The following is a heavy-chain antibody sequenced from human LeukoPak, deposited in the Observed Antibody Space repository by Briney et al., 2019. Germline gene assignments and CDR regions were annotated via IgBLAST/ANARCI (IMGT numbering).Heavy chain of an antibody. CDR1: GYTFTGYY. CDR3: ARDISSSWYGYYYYYMDV. V-gene: IGHV7-4-1*02. D-gene: IGHD6-13*01. J-gene: IGHJ6*03. Sequence: ASVKVSCKASGYTFTGYYMHWVRQAPGQGLEWMGWINTNTGNPTYAQGFTGRFVFSLDTSVSTAYLQISSLKAEDTAVYYCARDISSSWYGYYYYYMDVWGKGTTVTVSS. CDR2: INTNTGNP.